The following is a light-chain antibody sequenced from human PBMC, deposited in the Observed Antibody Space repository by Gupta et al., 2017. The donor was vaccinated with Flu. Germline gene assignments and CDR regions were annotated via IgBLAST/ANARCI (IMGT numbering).Light chain of an antibody. CDR1: SSNIGSNT. CDR2: SNN. CDR3: AAWDDSLNGVV. Sequence: QSVLTQPPSASGTPGQRVTISCSGSSSNIGSNTVNWYPQLPGTAPKLLLYSNNQRPSGVPDRFSGSKSGTSASLAISGLQSEDEAEYYCAAWDDSLNGVVFGGGTKLTVL. J-gene: IGLJ2*01. V-gene: IGLV1-44*01.